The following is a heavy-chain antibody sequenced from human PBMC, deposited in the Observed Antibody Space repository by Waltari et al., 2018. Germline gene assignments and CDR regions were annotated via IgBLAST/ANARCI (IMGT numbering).Heavy chain of an antibody. CDR1: GDSVSSSFW. CDR2: VHGSGRA. V-gene: IGHV4-4*02. CDR3: ARDRGRGLYLDT. D-gene: IGHD2-15*01. Sequence: QLQASGPGLMKPSGTLSLRCAVSGDSVSSSFWWSWVRQSPQTGLEWIGQVHGSGRANYNPSFASRVTVSLDTSKNQVSLEVTSATAADTAVYFCARDRGRGLYLDTWGPGTLVTVST. J-gene: IGHJ4*02.